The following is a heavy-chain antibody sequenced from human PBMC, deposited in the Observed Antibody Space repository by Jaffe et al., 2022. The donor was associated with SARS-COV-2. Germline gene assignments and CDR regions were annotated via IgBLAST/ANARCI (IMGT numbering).Heavy chain of an antibody. CDR3: ARGRVDWNYVPHYSDY. J-gene: IGHJ4*02. D-gene: IGHD1-7*01. V-gene: IGHV3-21*01. CDR1: GFTLSSYS. Sequence: EVQLVESGGGLVKPGGSLRLSCAASGFTLSSYSMNWVRQAPGKGLEWVSSISSSSSYIYYPDSVKGRFTISRDNAKNSLYLQMNNLRAEDTAVYYCARGRVDWNYVPHYSDYWGQGTLVTVSS. CDR2: ISSSSSYI.